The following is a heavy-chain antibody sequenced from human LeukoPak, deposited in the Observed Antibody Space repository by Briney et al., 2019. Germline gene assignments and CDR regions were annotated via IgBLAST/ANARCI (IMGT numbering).Heavy chain of an antibody. J-gene: IGHJ4*02. CDR2: IYYSGST. CDR1: GGSISSSSYY. D-gene: IGHD5-18*01. V-gene: IGHV4-39*07. Sequence: SETLSLTCTVSGGSISSSSYYWGWIRQPPGKGLEWIGSIYYSGSTYYNPSLKSRVTISVDTSKNQFSLKLSSVTAADTAVYYCARVSGYSYGPTGYWGQGTLVTVSS. CDR3: ARVSGYSYGPTGY.